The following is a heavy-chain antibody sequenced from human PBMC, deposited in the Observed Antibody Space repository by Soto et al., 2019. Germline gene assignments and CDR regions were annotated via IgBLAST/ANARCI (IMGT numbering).Heavy chain of an antibody. CDR2: ISSSSYI. D-gene: IGHD2-2*01. CDR3: ARDSLPLNVVVPAAHYYYYGMDV. V-gene: IGHV3-21*01. CDR1: GFTFSSYS. Sequence: PGGSLRLSCAASGFTFSSYSMNWVRQAPGKGLEWVSSISSSSYIYYADSVKGRFTISRDNAKNSLYLQMNSLRAEDTAVYYCARDSLPLNVVVPAAHYYYYGMDVWGQGTTVTVSS. J-gene: IGHJ6*02.